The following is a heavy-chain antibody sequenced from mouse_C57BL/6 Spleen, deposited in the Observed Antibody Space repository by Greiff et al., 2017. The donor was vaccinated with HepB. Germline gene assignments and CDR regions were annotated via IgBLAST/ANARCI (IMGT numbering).Heavy chain of an antibody. CDR2: IWSGGST. D-gene: IGHD2-4*01. Sequence: QVQLQQSGPGLVQPSQSLSITCTVSGFSLTSYGVHWVRQSPGKGLEWLGVIWSGGSTDYNAAFISRLSISKDNSKSQVFFKMNSLQADDTAIYYCARNGDYDGGWYFDVWGTGTTVTVSS. CDR1: GFSLTSYG. J-gene: IGHJ1*03. CDR3: ARNGDYDGGWYFDV. V-gene: IGHV2-2*01.